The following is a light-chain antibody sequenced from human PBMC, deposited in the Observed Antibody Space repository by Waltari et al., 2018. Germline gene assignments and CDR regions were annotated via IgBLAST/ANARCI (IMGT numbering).Light chain of an antibody. Sequence: EIVLTQSPATLSLSPGDRATLSCRAGQSLNSALACYQQKPGQAPRLLIYDASNRATGVPARFSGSGSGTDFTLTISSLEPEDFAVYYCQQRRDWPLTFGRGTKVEIK. CDR1: QSLNSA. J-gene: IGKJ4*01. V-gene: IGKV3-11*01. CDR2: DAS. CDR3: QQRRDWPLT.